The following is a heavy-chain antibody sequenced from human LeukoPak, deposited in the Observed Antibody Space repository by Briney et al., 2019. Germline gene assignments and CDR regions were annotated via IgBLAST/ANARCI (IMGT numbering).Heavy chain of an antibody. CDR1: GFTFSSYS. D-gene: IGHD1-26*01. CDR2: IKSTTDGGTT. V-gene: IGHV3-15*07. Sequence: GGSLRLSCAASGFTFSSYSMNWVRQAPGKGLEWVGRIKSTTDGGTTDYAAPVKARFTISRDDSKNTLYLQMNTLKTEDTAVYYCTTGIVGATNWGQGTLVTVSS. J-gene: IGHJ4*02. CDR3: TTGIVGATN.